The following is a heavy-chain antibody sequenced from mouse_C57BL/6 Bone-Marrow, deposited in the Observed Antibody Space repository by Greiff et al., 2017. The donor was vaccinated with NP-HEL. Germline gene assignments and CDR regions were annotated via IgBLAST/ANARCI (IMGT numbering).Heavy chain of an antibody. J-gene: IGHJ1*03. CDR1: GFTFSDFY. CDR3: ARDNWDWYFDV. Sequence: EVMLVESGGGLVQSGRSLRLSCATSGFTFSDFYMEWVRQAPGKGLEWIAASRNKANDYTTEYSASVKGQFIVSRDTSQSILYLQMDALRAEDTAIYYCARDNWDWYFDVWGTGTTVTVSS. D-gene: IGHD4-1*01. V-gene: IGHV7-1*01. CDR2: SRNKANDYTT.